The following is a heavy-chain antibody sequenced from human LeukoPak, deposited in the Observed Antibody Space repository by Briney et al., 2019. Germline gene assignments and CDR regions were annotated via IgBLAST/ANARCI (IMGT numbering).Heavy chain of an antibody. D-gene: IGHD6-19*01. V-gene: IGHV4-39*07. CDR1: GGSISSSTYY. Sequence: SETLSLTCTVSGGSISSSTYYWDWIRQPPGKGLEWIGTIYYSGSTYYNPSLKSRVSISVDTSKSQFSLKLSSVTAADTALYYCARERFTGYSSGWYRYYGMDVWGQGTTVTVSS. CDR3: ARERFTGYSSGWYRYYGMDV. J-gene: IGHJ6*02. CDR2: IYYSGST.